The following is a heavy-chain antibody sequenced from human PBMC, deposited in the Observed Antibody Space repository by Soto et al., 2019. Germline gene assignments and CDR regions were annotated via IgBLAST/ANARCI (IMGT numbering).Heavy chain of an antibody. D-gene: IGHD1-7*01. CDR3: ARDGIGGTPFRGFCDY. V-gene: IGHV3-33*01. J-gene: IGHJ4*02. CDR1: ASIFSGYG. Sequence: QEQLVQSGGGVVQPGRSLRLSCAASASIFSGYGMHWVRQAPGKGLEWVAVIWFDGSNKYYADSVKGRFTISRDNSNNMLYLQMDSLRAEDTAVYYCARDGIGGTPFRGFCDYWGKGTLVTVSS. CDR2: IWFDGSNK.